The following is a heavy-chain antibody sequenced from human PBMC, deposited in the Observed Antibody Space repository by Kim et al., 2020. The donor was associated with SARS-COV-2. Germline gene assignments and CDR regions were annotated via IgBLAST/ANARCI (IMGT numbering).Heavy chain of an antibody. CDR3: AKRIGLVHYDSSGYSDY. Sequence: GGSLRLSCAASGFTFSSYGMHWVRQAPGKGLEWVAVISYDGSNKYYADSVKGRFTISRDNSKNTLYLQMNSLRAEDTAVYYCAKRIGLVHYDSSGYSDY. CDR2: ISYDGSNK. J-gene: IGHJ4*01. CDR1: GFTFSSYG. D-gene: IGHD3-22*01. V-gene: IGHV3-30*18.